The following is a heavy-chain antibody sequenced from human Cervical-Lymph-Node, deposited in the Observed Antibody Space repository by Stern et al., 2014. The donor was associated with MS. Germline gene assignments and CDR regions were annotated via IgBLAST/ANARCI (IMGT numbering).Heavy chain of an antibody. Sequence: QVQLVESGGGLVKAGGSLRLSCAASGCTFSDYYMSWIRQAPGKGLEWVSYISRGGTSVYYAESVEGRFTISRDNAKNSLFLQMNSLRAEDTAIYYCVRDLCKSRICYPFDYWGQGTPVTVSS. CDR3: VRDLCKSRICYPFDY. CDR1: GCTFSDYY. V-gene: IGHV3-11*01. CDR2: ISRGGTSV. J-gene: IGHJ4*02. D-gene: IGHD2-15*01.